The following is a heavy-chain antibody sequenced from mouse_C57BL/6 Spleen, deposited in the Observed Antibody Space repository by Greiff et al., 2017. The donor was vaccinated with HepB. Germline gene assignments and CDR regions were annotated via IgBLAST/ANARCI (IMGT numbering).Heavy chain of an antibody. CDR2: INPNNGGT. CDR1: GYTFTDYY. J-gene: IGHJ2*01. CDR3: ARSVTTVVAEDFDY. D-gene: IGHD1-1*01. Sequence: EVKLQQSGPELVKPGASVKISCKASGYTFTDYYMNWVKQSHGKSLEWIGDINPNNGGTSYNQKFKGKATLTVDKSSSTAYMELRSLTSEDSAVYYCARSVTTVVAEDFDYWGQGTTLTVSS. V-gene: IGHV1-26*01.